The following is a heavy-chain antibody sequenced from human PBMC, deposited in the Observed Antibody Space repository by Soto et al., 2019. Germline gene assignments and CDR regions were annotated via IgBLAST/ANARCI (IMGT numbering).Heavy chain of an antibody. Sequence: EVQLLESGGGLVSPGGSLRLSCAASGFTFSSYAMSWVRQAPGKGLEWLAGITFRGDYTYYADSVKGRFSLSRDNSRNRLDLQMNNLKVEDMALYYCAKLGTMGVFDNWGQGTLLTVSS. CDR3: AKLGTMGVFDN. D-gene: IGHD1-26*01. CDR2: ITFRGDYT. J-gene: IGHJ4*02. CDR1: GFTFSSYA. V-gene: IGHV3-23*01.